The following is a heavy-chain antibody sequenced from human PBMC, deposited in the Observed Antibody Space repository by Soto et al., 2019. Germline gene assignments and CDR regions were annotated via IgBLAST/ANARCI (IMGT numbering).Heavy chain of an antibody. D-gene: IGHD4-17*01. Sequence: QVQLVESGGGVVQPGRSLRLSCAASGFAFSSHGMHWVRQAPGKGLEWVAVIVREGSEKHYADSVKGRFTISRDNSKNTLYLEMNSLRAEDTAVYYCARDHDYDDNGLDSWGQGTLVTVSS. J-gene: IGHJ5*01. CDR1: GFAFSSHG. CDR3: ARDHDYDDNGLDS. V-gene: IGHV3-33*01. CDR2: IVREGSEK.